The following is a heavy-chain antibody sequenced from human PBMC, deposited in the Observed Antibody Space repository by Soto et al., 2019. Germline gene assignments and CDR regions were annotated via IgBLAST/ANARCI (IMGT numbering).Heavy chain of an antibody. D-gene: IGHD6-13*01. V-gene: IGHV3-33*01. CDR2: IWNDGSNS. Sequence: QVQLVESGGGVVQPGRSLRLSCAASGFTFNNYGMHWVRQAPGKGLEWLAVIWNDGSNSSYANSVKGRFTISRDNSENMLYRQVSSLRAEDTAVYYCARRQIPPPTRGAANARGGMDVWGQGTTVTVSS. CDR3: ARRQIPPPTRGAANARGGMDV. CDR1: GFTFNNYG. J-gene: IGHJ6*02.